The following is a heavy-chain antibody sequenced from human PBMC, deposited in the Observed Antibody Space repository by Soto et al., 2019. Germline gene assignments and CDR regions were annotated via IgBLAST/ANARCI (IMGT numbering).Heavy chain of an antibody. Sequence: GESLKISCKGSGYSFTSYWIGWVRQMPGKGLEWMGIIYPGDSDTRYSPSFQGQVTISADKSISTAYLQWSSLKASDTAMYYCARLAGLPGYYYYGMDVWGQGTTVTVSS. J-gene: IGHJ6*02. D-gene: IGHD2-2*01. CDR3: ARLAGLPGYYYYGMDV. CDR2: IYPGDSDT. CDR1: GYSFTSYW. V-gene: IGHV5-51*01.